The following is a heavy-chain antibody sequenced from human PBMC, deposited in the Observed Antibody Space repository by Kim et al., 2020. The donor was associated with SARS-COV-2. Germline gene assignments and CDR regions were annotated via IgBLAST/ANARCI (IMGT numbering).Heavy chain of an antibody. CDR3: ARGSSGYYNYYYGMDV. V-gene: IGHV3-20*03. D-gene: IGHD3-22*01. J-gene: IGHJ6*02. Sequence: VQARFTISGDNAKNSLYLQMNSLRAEDTALYYCARGSSGYYNYYYGMDVWGQGTTVTVSS.